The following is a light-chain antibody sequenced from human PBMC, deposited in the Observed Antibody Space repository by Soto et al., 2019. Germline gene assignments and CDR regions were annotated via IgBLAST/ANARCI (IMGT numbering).Light chain of an antibody. Sequence: QPVLTQSPSASASQGASVKLTCTLNSGHSNYAIAWHQQQPEKGPRYLMKLNSDGSHAKGDGIPGRFSGSSSGAERYLTISSLQSEDEADYYCQTWGTGIQVFGGGTKLTVL. J-gene: IGLJ2*01. CDR3: QTWGTGIQV. V-gene: IGLV4-69*01. CDR2: LNSDGSH. CDR1: SGHSNYA.